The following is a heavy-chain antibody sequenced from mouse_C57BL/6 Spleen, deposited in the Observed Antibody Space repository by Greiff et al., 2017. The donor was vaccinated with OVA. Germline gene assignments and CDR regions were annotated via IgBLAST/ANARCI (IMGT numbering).Heavy chain of an antibody. D-gene: IGHD2-3*01. CDR3: ALDDGYPYYYAMDY. CDR1: GFNITNTY. J-gene: IGHJ4*01. V-gene: IGHV14-3*01. Sequence: VQLQQSVAELVRPGASVKLSCTASGFNITNTYMHWVTQRPEQGLAWIGRIAPANGNTNYHPKFQGKATITADTSSNTAYLQLSSLTSEYTASYYCALDDGYPYYYAMDYWGQGTSVTVSS. CDR2: IAPANGNT.